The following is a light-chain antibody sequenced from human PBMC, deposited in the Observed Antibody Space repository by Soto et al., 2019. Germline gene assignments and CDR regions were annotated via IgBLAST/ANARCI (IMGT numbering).Light chain of an antibody. Sequence: EILMTQSPATLSVSPGERATLSCRTSQSVSSHFAWYQQKPGQPPRLLISGVSNRATGIPARFSGSGSGTDFTLTISSLEPEDFAVYYCQQRSNWPLTWTFGQGTKVDIK. CDR2: GVS. J-gene: IGKJ1*01. V-gene: IGKV3-11*01. CDR3: QQRSNWPLTWT. CDR1: QSVSSH.